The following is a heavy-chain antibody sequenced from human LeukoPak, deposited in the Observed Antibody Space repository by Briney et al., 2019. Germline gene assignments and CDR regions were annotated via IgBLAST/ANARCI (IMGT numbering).Heavy chain of an antibody. CDR2: IGPDGATT. CDR3: ARGAQLTDF. CDR1: GFTFNTYG. D-gene: IGHD6-13*01. J-gene: IGHJ4*02. Sequence: GGSLRLSCAASGFTFNTYGMHWVPEAPGKGLEYVSGIGPDGATTYYANSVKGRFTISRDNSKSMLYLQMGSLTADDMAVYYCARGAQLTDFWGQGTLVTVSS. V-gene: IGHV3-64*01.